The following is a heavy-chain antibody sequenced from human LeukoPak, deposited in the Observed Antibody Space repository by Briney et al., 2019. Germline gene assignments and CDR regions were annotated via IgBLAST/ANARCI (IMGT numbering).Heavy chain of an antibody. CDR2: ISSSGSTI. J-gene: IGHJ4*02. V-gene: IGHV3-48*04. CDR1: GFTFNSYS. CDR3: ARGDYYDSSGYHDY. Sequence: PGRSLRLSCAASGFTFNSYSMNWVRQAPGKGLEWVSYISSSGSTIYYADSVKGRFTISRDNAKNSLYLQMNSLRAEDTAVYYCARGDYYDSSGYHDYWGQGTLVTVSS. D-gene: IGHD3-22*01.